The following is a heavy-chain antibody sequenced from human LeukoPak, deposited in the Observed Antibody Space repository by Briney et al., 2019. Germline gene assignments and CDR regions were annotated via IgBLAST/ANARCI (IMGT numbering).Heavy chain of an antibody. Sequence: GGSLRLSCAASGFTFSSYSMNWVRQAPGKGLEWVSSISSSSSYIYYADSVKGRFTISRDNAKNSLYLQMNSLRAEDTAVYYCARELLYYYDSSGYYPLDYWGQGTLVTVSS. CDR1: GFTFSSYS. CDR3: ARELLYYYDSSGYYPLDY. CDR2: ISSSSSYI. V-gene: IGHV3-21*01. J-gene: IGHJ4*02. D-gene: IGHD3-22*01.